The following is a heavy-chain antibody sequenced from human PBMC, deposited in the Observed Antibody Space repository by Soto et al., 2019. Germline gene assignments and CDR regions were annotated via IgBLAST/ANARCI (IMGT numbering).Heavy chain of an antibody. D-gene: IGHD6-19*01. J-gene: IGHJ2*01. CDR2: NWYDGSNK. CDR3: ARIPQIAVAGTRFGYFDL. CDR1: GFTFSSYG. Sequence: QVQLEESGGGVVQPGRSLRLSCAASGFTFSSYGMHWVRQAPGKGLEWVAVNWYDGSNKYYADSVKGRFTISRDNSKNTLYLQMNSLGAEDTAVYYCARIPQIAVAGTRFGYFDLWGRGTLVTVSS. V-gene: IGHV3-33*01.